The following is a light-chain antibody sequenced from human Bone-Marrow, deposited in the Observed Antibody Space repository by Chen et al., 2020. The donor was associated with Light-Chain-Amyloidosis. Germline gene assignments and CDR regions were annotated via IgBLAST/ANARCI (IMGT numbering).Light chain of an antibody. CDR3: QSTDKNSTSV. Sequence: SFELTQPPSVSVSPGQTARLTCSGDSLAKQYGYWYRQRPGQAPVLLIYKDTERPSGIPERISGSSSGTTVTLTISGVQVEDDADYYGQSTDKNSTSVFGGGTKLTVL. CDR1: SLAKQY. V-gene: IGLV3-25*03. J-gene: IGLJ2*01. CDR2: KDT.